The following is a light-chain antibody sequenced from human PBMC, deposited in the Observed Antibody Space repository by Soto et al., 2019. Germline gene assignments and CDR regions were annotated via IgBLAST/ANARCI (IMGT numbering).Light chain of an antibody. CDR1: RGISNF. CDR3: QKYNSAPSWT. CDR2: PAS. V-gene: IGKV1-27*01. J-gene: IGKJ1*01. Sequence: DIQMTQSPSSLSASVGDRVTITCRASRGISNFLAWYQQKPGKVPQLLIYPASTLQSGVPSRFSGSGSGTDFTLTISSLQPEDVATYYCQKYNSAPSWTFGQGTKVDIK.